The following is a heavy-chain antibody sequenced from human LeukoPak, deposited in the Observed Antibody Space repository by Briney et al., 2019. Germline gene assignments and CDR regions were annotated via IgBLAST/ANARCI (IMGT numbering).Heavy chain of an antibody. CDR1: GFTVSSNY. J-gene: IGHJ6*04. CDR3: TTDGGAYSGYDLDGMDV. CDR2: IKSKTDGGTT. Sequence: GGSLRLSCAASGFTVSSNYMSWVRQAPGKGLEWVGRIKSKTDGGTTDYAAPVKGRFTISRDDSKNTLYLQMNSLKTEDTAVYYCTTDGGAYSGYDLDGMDVWGKGTTVTVSS. D-gene: IGHD5-12*01. V-gene: IGHV3-15*01.